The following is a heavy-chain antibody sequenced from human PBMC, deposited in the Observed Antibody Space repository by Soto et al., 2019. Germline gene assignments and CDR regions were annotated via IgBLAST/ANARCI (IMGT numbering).Heavy chain of an antibody. V-gene: IGHV3-30*18. J-gene: IGHJ4*02. Sequence: GGSLRLSCAASGFTFSSYGMHWVRQAPGKGLEWVAVISYDGSNKYYADSVKGRFTISRDNSKNTLYLQMNSLRAEDTAVYYCAKDLRGPDFWSGYFEDYFDYWGQGTLVTVSS. CDR1: GFTFSSYG. CDR3: AKDLRGPDFWSGYFEDYFDY. CDR2: ISYDGSNK. D-gene: IGHD3-3*01.